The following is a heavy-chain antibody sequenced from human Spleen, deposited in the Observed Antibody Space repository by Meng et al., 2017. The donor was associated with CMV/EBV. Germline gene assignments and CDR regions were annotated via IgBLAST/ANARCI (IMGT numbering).Heavy chain of an antibody. V-gene: IGHV4-34*01. CDR2: TNHSGST. CDR3: ARDTSTTGRVDY. CDR1: GGSFSGYY. Sequence: SETLSLTCAVYGGSFSGYYWSWIRQPPGKGLEWIGETNHSGSTNYNPSLKSRVTISVDTSKNQFSLKLSSVTAADTALYYCARDTSTTGRVDYWGQGTLVTVSS. D-gene: IGHD1-26*01. J-gene: IGHJ4*02.